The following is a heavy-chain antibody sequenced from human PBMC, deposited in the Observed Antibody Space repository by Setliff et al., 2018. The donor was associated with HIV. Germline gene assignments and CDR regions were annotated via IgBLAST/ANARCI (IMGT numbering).Heavy chain of an antibody. CDR2: IDTDGSIT. Sequence: GGSLRLSCAASGFTFSDYAMSWVRQAPGKGLEWVSRIDTDGSITSYADSMKGRFTISRDNSKNTLYLQINTLTAEDSAVYYCVREWAGYPLNWFDPWGQGTLVTVSS. J-gene: IGHJ5*02. D-gene: IGHD5-12*01. CDR3: VREWAGYPLNWFDP. V-gene: IGHV3-23*03. CDR1: GFTFSDYA.